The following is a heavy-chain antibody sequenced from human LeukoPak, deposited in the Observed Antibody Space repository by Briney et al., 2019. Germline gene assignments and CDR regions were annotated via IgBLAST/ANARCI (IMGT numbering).Heavy chain of an antibody. Sequence: PGGSLRLSCAASGFTFSSYGMHWVRQAPGKGLEWVAFIRYDGSNKYYADSVKGRFTISRDNSKNTLYLQMNSLRAEDTAVYYCARGPGSGGGLPFDYWGQGTLVSVSS. J-gene: IGHJ4*02. V-gene: IGHV3-30*02. CDR3: ARGPGSGGGLPFDY. CDR2: IRYDGSNK. D-gene: IGHD2-15*01. CDR1: GFTFSSYG.